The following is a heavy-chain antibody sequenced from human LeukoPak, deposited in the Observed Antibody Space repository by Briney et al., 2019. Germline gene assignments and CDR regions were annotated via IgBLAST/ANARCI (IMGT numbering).Heavy chain of an antibody. V-gene: IGHV1-18*01. Sequence: GASVKVSCKASGYTFTSYGISWVRQAPGQGLEWMGWISAYNGNTNYAQKLQGRVTMTTDTSTSTAYMELRSLRSDDTAVYYCASCGSGYYYLTPCAFDIWGQGTMVTVSS. D-gene: IGHD3-22*01. CDR3: ASCGSGYYYLTPCAFDI. CDR1: GYTFTSYG. CDR2: ISAYNGNT. J-gene: IGHJ3*02.